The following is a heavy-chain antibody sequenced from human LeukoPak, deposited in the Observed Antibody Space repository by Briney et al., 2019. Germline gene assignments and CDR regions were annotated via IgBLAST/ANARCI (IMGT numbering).Heavy chain of an antibody. V-gene: IGHV1-18*01. Sequence: ASVKVSCKASGYTFTSYGISWVRQAPGQGLEWMGWISAYNGNTNYAQKVQGRVTMTTDTSTSTAYMGLRRLRSDDTAVYYCARDAGLYYDFWSGHPDYWGQGTLVTVSS. CDR1: GYTFTSYG. CDR3: ARDAGLYYDFWSGHPDY. CDR2: ISAYNGNT. J-gene: IGHJ4*02. D-gene: IGHD3-3*01.